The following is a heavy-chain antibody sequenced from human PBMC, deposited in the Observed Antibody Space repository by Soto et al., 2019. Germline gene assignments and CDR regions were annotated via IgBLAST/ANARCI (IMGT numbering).Heavy chain of an antibody. D-gene: IGHD4-17*01. CDR2: IGGRGGNT. CDR1: GFTFDYYA. Sequence: PGGSLRPSCVASGFTFDYYAMNWVRQAPGRGLEWVSNIGGRGGNTVYADSMRGRFTISRDNSKNTVYLEMHNLRVEDSATYYCAKPSAYGDFAGSFDSWGQGTLVTVSS. J-gene: IGHJ4*02. V-gene: IGHV3-23*01. CDR3: AKPSAYGDFAGSFDS.